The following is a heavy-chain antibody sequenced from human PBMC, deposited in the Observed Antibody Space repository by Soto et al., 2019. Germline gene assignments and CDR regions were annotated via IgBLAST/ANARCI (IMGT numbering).Heavy chain of an antibody. J-gene: IGHJ4*02. CDR1: GDSINTADYF. V-gene: IGHV4-30-4*01. D-gene: IGHD5-18*01. CDR2: IYYSGST. Sequence: SETLSLTCSVSGDSINTADYFWTWIRQTPGKGLEWIGSIYYSGSTYYNPSLKSRITISVDTSKNLFSLKVASVISTDTARYYCDRGAYTYGQIGYWSQGTTVTVSS. CDR3: DRGAYTYGQIGY.